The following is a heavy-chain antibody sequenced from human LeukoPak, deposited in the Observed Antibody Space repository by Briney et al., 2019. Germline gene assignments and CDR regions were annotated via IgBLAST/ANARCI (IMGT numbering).Heavy chain of an antibody. D-gene: IGHD3-10*01. CDR2: IYSGGST. V-gene: IGHV3-53*01. CDR1: GFTVSSNY. CDR3: ARSRLWGSGSYYNARASFDY. Sequence: GGSLKLSCAASGFTVSSNYMSWVRQAPGKGLEWVSVIYSGGSTYYADSVKGRFTISRDNSKNTLYLQMNSLRAEDTAVYYCARSRLWGSGSYYNARASFDYWGQGTLVTVSS. J-gene: IGHJ4*02.